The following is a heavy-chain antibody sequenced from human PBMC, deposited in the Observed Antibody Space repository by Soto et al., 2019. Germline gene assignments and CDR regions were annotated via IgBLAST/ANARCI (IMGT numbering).Heavy chain of an antibody. CDR3: ARNWVLLGIIKKGAFDY. J-gene: IGHJ4*02. CDR2: VTDDGKRQ. Sequence: QVQLVESGGRVVQPGASLRLSCVASEFAFTDSAIHWIRQAPGKGLEWLAFVTDDGKRQYYADSVKGRFTISRDNFKDTVYLQMTSLRTDDTAVYYWARNWVLLGIIKKGAFDYWGQGTLVTVSS. CDR1: EFAFTDSA. D-gene: IGHD1-26*01. V-gene: IGHV3-30*04.